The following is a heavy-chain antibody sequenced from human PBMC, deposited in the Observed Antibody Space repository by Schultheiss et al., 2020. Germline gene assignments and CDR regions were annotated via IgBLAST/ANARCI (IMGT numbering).Heavy chain of an antibody. CDR1: GYTFTGYY. J-gene: IGHJ6*02. CDR3: ARSIMITFGGVIPLQSGMDV. D-gene: IGHD3-16*02. CDR2: INPNSGGT. Sequence: ASVKVSCKASGYTFTGYYMHWVRQAPGQGLEWMGWINPNSGGTNYAQKFQGRVTMTRDTSMSTAYMELSRLRSDDTAVYYCARSIMITFGGVIPLQSGMDVWGQGTTVTVSS. V-gene: IGHV1-2*02.